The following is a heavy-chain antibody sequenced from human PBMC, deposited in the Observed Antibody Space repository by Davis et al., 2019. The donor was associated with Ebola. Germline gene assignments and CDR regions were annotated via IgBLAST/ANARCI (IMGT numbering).Heavy chain of an antibody. CDR3: ATTQWLGEFDN. J-gene: IGHJ4*02. Sequence: GESLKISCAASGFTVSSNHMSWVRQAPGKGLEWVSVIYDQTTAYADPVRGRFIISRDKSNNTLYLDMNSLRVDDTAVYYCATTQWLGEFDNWGQGTLVTVSS. CDR2: IYDQTT. CDR1: GFTVSSNH. D-gene: IGHD6-19*01. V-gene: IGHV3-53*05.